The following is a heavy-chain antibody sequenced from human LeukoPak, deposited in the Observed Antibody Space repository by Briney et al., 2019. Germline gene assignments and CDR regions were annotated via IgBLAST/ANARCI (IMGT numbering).Heavy chain of an antibody. Sequence: GGSLRLSCAASGFTFSDYYMSWIRQAPGKGLEWVSYISSSSSYTNYADSVKGRFTISRDNAKNSLYLQMNSLRAEDTAVYYCARGSRELYYFDYWGQGTLVTVSS. CDR2: ISSSSSYT. D-gene: IGHD1-7*01. CDR3: ARGSRELYYFDY. CDR1: GFTFSDYY. J-gene: IGHJ4*02. V-gene: IGHV3-11*05.